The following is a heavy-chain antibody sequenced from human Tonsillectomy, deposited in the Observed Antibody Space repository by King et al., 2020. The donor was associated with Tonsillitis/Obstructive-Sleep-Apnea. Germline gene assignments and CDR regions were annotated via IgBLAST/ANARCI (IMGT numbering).Heavy chain of an antibody. D-gene: IGHD1-26*01. J-gene: IGHJ2*01. CDR2: IWYDGSNK. V-gene: IGHV3-33*01. CDR3: ARDSRELLHWYFDL. Sequence: QLVQSGGGVVQPGRSLRLSCAASGFTFSSYGMHWVRQAPGKGLEWVAIIWYDGSNKYYADSVKGRFTISRDNSKNTLYLQMNSLRAEDTAVYYCARDSRELLHWYFDLWGRGTLVTVSS. CDR1: GFTFSSYG.